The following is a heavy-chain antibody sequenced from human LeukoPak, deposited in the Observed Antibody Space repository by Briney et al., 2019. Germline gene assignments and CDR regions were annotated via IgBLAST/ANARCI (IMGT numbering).Heavy chain of an antibody. CDR2: IYYSGST. CDR3: AREQGDY. V-gene: IGHV4-39*07. Sequence: SETLSLTCTVSGGSISSSSYYWGWIRQPPGKGLEWIGSIYYSGSTYYNPSLKSRVTISADTSKNQFSLKLSSVTAADTAVYYCAREQGDYWGQGTLVTVSS. CDR1: GGSISSSSYY. J-gene: IGHJ4*02.